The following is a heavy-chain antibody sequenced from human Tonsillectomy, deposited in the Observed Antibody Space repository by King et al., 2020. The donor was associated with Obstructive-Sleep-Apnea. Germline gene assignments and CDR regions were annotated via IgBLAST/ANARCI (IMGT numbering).Heavy chain of an antibody. J-gene: IGHJ6*02. CDR3: ARTRGGPVSTRGPYYYYGMDV. V-gene: IGHV3-64*01. D-gene: IGHD1-14*01. Sequence: VQLVESGGGLVQPGGSLRLSCAASGFTFSSYAMHWVRQAPGKGLEYVSAISSNGGSTYYANSVKGRFTISRDNSKNTLYLQMGSLRAEDMAVYYCARTRGGPVSTRGPYYYYGMDVWGQGTTVTVSS. CDR1: GFTFSSYA. CDR2: ISSNGGST.